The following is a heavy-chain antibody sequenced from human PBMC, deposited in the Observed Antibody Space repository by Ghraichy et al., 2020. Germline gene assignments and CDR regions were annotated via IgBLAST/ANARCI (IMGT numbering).Heavy chain of an antibody. CDR2: IKQDGSEK. CDR3: ARAFCSSTSCYVYYFDY. Sequence: GGSLRLSCAASGFTFSSYWMSWVRQAPGKGLEWVANIKQDGSEKYYVDSVKGRFTISRDNAKNSLYLQMNSLRAEDTAVYYCARAFCSSTSCYVYYFDYWGQGTLVTVSS. CDR1: GFTFSSYW. D-gene: IGHD2-2*01. V-gene: IGHV3-7*03. J-gene: IGHJ4*02.